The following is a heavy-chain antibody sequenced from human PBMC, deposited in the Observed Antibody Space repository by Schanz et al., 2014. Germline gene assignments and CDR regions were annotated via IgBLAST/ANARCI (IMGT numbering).Heavy chain of an antibody. CDR3: ARGRGFYDY. D-gene: IGHD3-10*01. J-gene: IGHJ4*02. CDR1: GGTFSSYT. V-gene: IGHV1-69*02. CDR2: IIPVLNIA. Sequence: QVQLVQSGAEVKKPGSSMKVSCKLSGGTFSSYTISWMRQAPGQGLEWMGKIIPVLNIATYAQRFQGRVSITADTSTNTADMELSSLASEDTAVHYCARGRGFYDYWGQGTLVTVSS.